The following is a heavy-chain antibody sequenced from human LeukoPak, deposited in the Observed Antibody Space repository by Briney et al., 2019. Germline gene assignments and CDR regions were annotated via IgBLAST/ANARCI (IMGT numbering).Heavy chain of an antibody. CDR1: GFNFSSYG. V-gene: IGHV3-66*01. CDR3: VRDHYGLTSYPNP. Sequence: GGSLRLSCAASGFNFSSYGMTWVRQAPGKGLEWVSVIYTNGNTYYADSVKGRFTISRDSSRNMLYLQMNSLRAEDTAVYYCVRDHYGLTSYPNPWGQGTLVTVSS. CDR2: IYTNGNT. D-gene: IGHD3-10*01. J-gene: IGHJ5*02.